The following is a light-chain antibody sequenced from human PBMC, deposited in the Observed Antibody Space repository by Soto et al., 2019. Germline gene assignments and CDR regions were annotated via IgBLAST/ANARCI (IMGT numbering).Light chain of an antibody. V-gene: IGLV1-51*01. CDR1: TSNIGDNY. J-gene: IGLJ3*02. CDR3: GTWDYSLSVWV. Sequence: QSVLTQPPSVSAAPGQNVTISCSGVTSNIGDNYVSWYQQFPGTAPKFLIYDNDKRPSGIPDRFPGSKSGTSATLGITGLQTGDEADYFCGTWDYSLSVWVFGGGTKLTVL. CDR2: DND.